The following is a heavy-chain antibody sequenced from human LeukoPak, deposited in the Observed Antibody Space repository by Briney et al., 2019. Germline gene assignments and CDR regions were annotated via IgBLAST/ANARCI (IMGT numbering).Heavy chain of an antibody. CDR1: GFTFSSYA. CDR2: ISSSSSTI. V-gene: IGHV3-48*02. J-gene: IGHJ4*02. CDR3: ARDLRYDSSGYPDY. Sequence: PGGSLRLSCAASGFTFSSYAMSWVRQAPGKGLEWVSYISSSSSTIYYADSVKGRFTISRDNAKNPLYLQMNSLRDEDTAVYYCARDLRYDSSGYPDYWGQGTLVTVSS. D-gene: IGHD3-22*01.